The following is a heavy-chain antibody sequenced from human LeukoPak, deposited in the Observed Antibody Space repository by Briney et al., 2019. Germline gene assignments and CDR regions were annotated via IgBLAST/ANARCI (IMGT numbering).Heavy chain of an antibody. CDR2: ISAYNGNT. Sequence: ASVKVSCKASGYTFTSYGISWVRQAPGQGLEWMGWISAYNGNTNYAQKLQGRVTMTTDTSTSTAYMELRSLRSDDTAVYYCARGGPKATVTTHIDYWGQGTLVTVSS. J-gene: IGHJ4*02. CDR3: ARGGPKATVTTHIDY. D-gene: IGHD4-17*01. CDR1: GYTFTSYG. V-gene: IGHV1-18*01.